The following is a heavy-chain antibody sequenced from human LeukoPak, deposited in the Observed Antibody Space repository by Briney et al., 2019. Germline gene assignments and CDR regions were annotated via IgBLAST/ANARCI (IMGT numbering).Heavy chain of an antibody. V-gene: IGHV4-34*01. J-gene: IGHJ4*02. CDR3: ARESDAAYDY. Sequence: PSETLSLTCAVYGGSFSGYYWSWIRQPPGKGLEWIGYIYHSGSTYYNPSLKSRVTISVDRSKNQFSLKLSSVTAADTAVYYCARESDAAYDYWGQGTLVTVSS. CDR1: GGSFSGYY. D-gene: IGHD3-10*01. CDR2: IYHSGST.